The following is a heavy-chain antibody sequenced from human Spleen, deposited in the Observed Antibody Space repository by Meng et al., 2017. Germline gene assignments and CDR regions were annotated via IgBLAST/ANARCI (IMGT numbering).Heavy chain of an antibody. V-gene: IGHV3-74*02. Sequence: EVQLLESGGGLVQSGGSLRLSCVASGFTFSTYWMHWVRQAPGKGLVWVSRISGGGSSTSYADSVKGRFTISRDNAKNTLYLQMNSLRAEDTAVYYCARVIGWFDPWGQGTLVTVSS. J-gene: IGHJ5*02. CDR2: ISGGGSST. D-gene: IGHD2-21*01. CDR1: GFTFSTYW. CDR3: ARVIGWFDP.